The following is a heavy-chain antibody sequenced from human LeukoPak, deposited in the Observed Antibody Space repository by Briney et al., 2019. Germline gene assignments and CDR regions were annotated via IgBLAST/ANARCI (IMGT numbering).Heavy chain of an antibody. J-gene: IGHJ3*02. CDR2: INPSGGST. D-gene: IGHD6-13*01. CDR3: ARSPLRYSSSWYGRAFDI. CDR1: GYTFTSYY. V-gene: IGHV1-46*01. Sequence: EASVKVSCKASGYTFTSYYMHWVRQAPGQGLEWMGIINPSGGSTSYAQKFQGRVTMTRDTSTSTVYMELSSLRSEDTAVYYCARSPLRYSSSWYGRAFDIWGQGTMVTVSS.